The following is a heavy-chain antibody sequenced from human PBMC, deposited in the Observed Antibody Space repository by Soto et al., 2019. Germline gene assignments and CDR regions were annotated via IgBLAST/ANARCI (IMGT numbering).Heavy chain of an antibody. Sequence: PGGSLRLSCSASGFTFSSFDMMWVRQAPGKGLEFISSIGASGNNICYSNSVKGRFTISRDNPKNTLYMQCNSLRAEDTAIYYCATIQNWGTVYWGHGTQVTVSS. CDR3: ATIQNWGTVY. V-gene: IGHV3-23*05. D-gene: IGHD3-16*01. CDR1: GFTFSSFD. J-gene: IGHJ4*01. CDR2: IGASGNNI.